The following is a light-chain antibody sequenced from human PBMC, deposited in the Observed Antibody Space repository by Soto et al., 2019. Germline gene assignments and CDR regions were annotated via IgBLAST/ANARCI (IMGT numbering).Light chain of an antibody. CDR1: QTTSNW. CDR3: QPYYGYLRT. CDR2: DVS. V-gene: IGKV1-5*01. Sequence: TLSASVGGRGTVTCRARQTTSNWLAWYQQKPGKAPKLLIYDVSSLESGVPSRFSGSGSGTEFTLTIRSLQPDDFATYYRQPYYGYLRTFGQGPEVAI. J-gene: IGKJ1*01.